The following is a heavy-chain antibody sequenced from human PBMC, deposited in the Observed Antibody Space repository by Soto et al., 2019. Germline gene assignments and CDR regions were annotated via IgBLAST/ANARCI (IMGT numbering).Heavy chain of an antibody. CDR2: IWYDGSNK. V-gene: IGHV3-33*01. CDR1: GFTFSSYG. Sequence: GGSLRLSCAASGFTFSSYGMHWVRQAPGKGLEWVAVIWYDGSNKYYADSVKGRFTISRDNSKHTLYLQMNSLRAEDTAVYYCARDFYGSGSDGMDVWGQGTTVTVSS. CDR3: ARDFYGSGSDGMDV. J-gene: IGHJ6*02. D-gene: IGHD3-10*01.